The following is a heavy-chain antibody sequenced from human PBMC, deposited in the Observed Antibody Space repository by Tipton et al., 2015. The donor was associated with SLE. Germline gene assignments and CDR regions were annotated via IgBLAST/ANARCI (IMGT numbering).Heavy chain of an antibody. Sequence: SLRLSCAASGFTFSSYAMSWVRQAPGKGLEWVSIISGSGGSTNYADSVKGRFTISRDNAKNTLYLQMNSLRAEDTAAYYCAKDRWDSSSWYGGWFDPWGQGTLVTVSS. D-gene: IGHD6-13*01. CDR3: AKDRWDSSSWYGGWFDP. CDR1: GFTFSSYA. CDR2: ISGSGGST. V-gene: IGHV3-23*01. J-gene: IGHJ5*02.